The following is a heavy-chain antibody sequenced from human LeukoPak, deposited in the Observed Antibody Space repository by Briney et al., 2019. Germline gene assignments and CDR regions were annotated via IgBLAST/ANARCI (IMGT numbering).Heavy chain of an antibody. CDR1: GGTFSRYA. D-gene: IGHD1-26*01. CDR2: IIPIFGTA. CDR3: ARVVVRNVRSGRYFFDAFDI. V-gene: IGHV1-69*13. J-gene: IGHJ3*02. Sequence: SVKVSCKASGGTFSRYAISWVRQAPGQGLEWMGGIIPIFGTANYAQKFQGRVTITADETTSTAYMEVSSLRSEQTAVYYCARVVVRNVRSGRYFFDAFDIWGQGTMVIVSS.